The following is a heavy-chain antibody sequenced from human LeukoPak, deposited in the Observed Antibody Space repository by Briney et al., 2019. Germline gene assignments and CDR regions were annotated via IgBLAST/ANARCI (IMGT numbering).Heavy chain of an antibody. CDR1: GGSISSSSYY. D-gene: IGHD1-26*01. Sequence: SSETLSLTCTVSGGSISSSSYYWGWIRQPPGKGLEWIGSIYYSGSTYYNPSLKSRVTISVDTSKNQFSLKLSSVTAADTAVYYCASYSGTTNDAFDIWGQGTMVTVSS. CDR3: ASYSGTTNDAFDI. V-gene: IGHV4-39*01. CDR2: IYYSGST. J-gene: IGHJ3*02.